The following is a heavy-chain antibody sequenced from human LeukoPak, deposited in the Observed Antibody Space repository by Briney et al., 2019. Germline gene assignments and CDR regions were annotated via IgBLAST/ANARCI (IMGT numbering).Heavy chain of an antibody. CDR1: GFTFSDYY. Sequence: LRLSCAASGFTFSDYYMSWIRQPPGKGLEWIGSIYYSGSTYYNPSLKSRVTISVDTSKNQFSLKLSSVTAADTAVYYCARLEASGYYDSSGYDGGAFDIWGQGTMVTVSS. V-gene: IGHV4-39*01. D-gene: IGHD3-22*01. CDR3: ARLEASGYYDSSGYDGGAFDI. J-gene: IGHJ3*02. CDR2: IYYSGST.